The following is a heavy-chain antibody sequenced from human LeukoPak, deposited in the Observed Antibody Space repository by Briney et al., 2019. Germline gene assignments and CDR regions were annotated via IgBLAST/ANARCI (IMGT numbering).Heavy chain of an antibody. V-gene: IGHV1-46*01. J-gene: IGHJ4*02. CDR3: ARSSRGLGILIGY. CDR2: TNPSGGST. CDR1: GYTLTHYY. Sequence: ASVKVSCQASGYTLTHYYMHWVRPAPAQGLEWMGITNPSGGSTSYAQKFQGRVSMTRDTSTSTVYMELSSLRSEDTAVYYCARSSRGLGILIGYWGQGTLVTVSS. D-gene: IGHD7-27*01.